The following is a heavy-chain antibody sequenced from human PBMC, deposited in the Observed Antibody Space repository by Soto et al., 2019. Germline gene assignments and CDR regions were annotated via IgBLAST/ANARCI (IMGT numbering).Heavy chain of an antibody. J-gene: IGHJ4*02. D-gene: IGHD2-21*01. Sequence: GGSLRLSCAASGFTFSSYAMSWVRQAPGKGLEWVSAISGSGGSTYYADSVKGWFTISRDNSKNTLYLQMNSLRAEDTAVYYGAKSLSVYSALTFWGQGTLVTVSS. CDR2: ISGSGGST. CDR3: AKSLSVYSALTF. CDR1: GFTFSSYA. V-gene: IGHV3-23*01.